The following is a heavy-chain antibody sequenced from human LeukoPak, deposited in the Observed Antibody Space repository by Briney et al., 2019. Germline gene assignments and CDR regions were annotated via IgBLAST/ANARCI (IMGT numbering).Heavy chain of an antibody. V-gene: IGHV4-30-2*01. CDR1: GGSISSGGYS. CDR2: IYHSGST. Sequence: PSETLSLTCAVSGGSISSGGYSWSWIRQPPGKGLEWIGYIYHSGSTYYNPSLKSRVTISVDRSKNQFSLKLSSVTAADTAVYYCARAPPPYCSGGSCYFDWFDPWGQGTLVTVSS. D-gene: IGHD2-15*01. CDR3: ARAPPPYCSGGSCYFDWFDP. J-gene: IGHJ5*02.